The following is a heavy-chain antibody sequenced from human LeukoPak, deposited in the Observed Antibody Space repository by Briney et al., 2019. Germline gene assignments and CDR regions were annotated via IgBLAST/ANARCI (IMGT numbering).Heavy chain of an antibody. V-gene: IGHV1-2*02. D-gene: IGHD3-10*01. CDR1: GYTFTGYY. J-gene: IGHJ4*02. CDR3: ARGNMVRGVIDY. CDR2: INPNSGGT. Sequence: ASVKVSCKASGYTFTGYYMHWVRQAPGQGLEWMGWINPNSGGTNYAQKFQGRVTMTRDTSISTAYMELSRLRSDDAAVYYCARGNMVRGVIDYWGQGTLVTVSS.